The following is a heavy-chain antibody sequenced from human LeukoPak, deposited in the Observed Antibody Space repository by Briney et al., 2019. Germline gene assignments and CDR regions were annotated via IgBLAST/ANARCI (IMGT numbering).Heavy chain of an antibody. CDR1: GGSISSGGYS. J-gene: IGHJ3*02. CDR3: ARTNHDVFDI. V-gene: IGHV4-31*03. Sequence: NLSLTCTVSGGSISSGGYSLSWIRQHPGKGLEWIGYIHYSGSTYYNSSLNSRVTISVDTSKNQFSLKLSSVTAADTAVYYCARTNHDVFDIWGQGTMVTVSS. CDR2: IHYSGST. D-gene: IGHD1-14*01.